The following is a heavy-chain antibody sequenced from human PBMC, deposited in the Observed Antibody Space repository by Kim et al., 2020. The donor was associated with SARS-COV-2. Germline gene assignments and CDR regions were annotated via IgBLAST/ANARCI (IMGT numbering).Heavy chain of an antibody. CDR1: GFTFSNYG. J-gene: IGHJ4*02. CDR3: AKRKPSSGWSLDY. CDR2: ISYDGSNK. V-gene: IGHV3-30*18. Sequence: GGSLRLSCAVSGFTFSNYGMHWVRQAPGKGLEWVAVISYDGSNKYTADSVKGRITISRDNSKNTLYLQMNSLRAEDTAIYYCAKRKPSSGWSLDYWGQGTLVTVSS. D-gene: IGHD6-19*01.